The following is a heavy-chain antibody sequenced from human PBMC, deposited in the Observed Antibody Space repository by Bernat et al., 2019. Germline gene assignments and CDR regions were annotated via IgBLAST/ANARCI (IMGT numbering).Heavy chain of an antibody. CDR3: VRLGGISDIDY. J-gene: IGHJ4*02. CDR1: GFPFSSYW. CDR2: VDTDGSAT. V-gene: IGHV3-74*01. D-gene: IGHD1-26*01. Sequence: EVQLVESRGGLLQPGGSLRLSCAASGFPFSSYWMHWVRQAPGMGLMWVSRVDTDGSATAYADFVKGRFTISRDNARNTLYLQMNSLRAEDTAVYYCVRLGGISDIDYWGQGTLVTVSS.